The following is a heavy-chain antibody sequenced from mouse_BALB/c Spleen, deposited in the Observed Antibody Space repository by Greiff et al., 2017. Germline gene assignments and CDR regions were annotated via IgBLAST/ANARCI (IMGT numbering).Heavy chain of an antibody. D-gene: IGHD2-3*01. CDR3: VRHRYYAMVY. Sequence: EVHLVESGGGLVQPKGSLKLSCAASGFTFNTYAMNWVRQAPGKGLEWVARIRSKSNNYATYYADSVKDRFTISRDDSQSMLYLQMNNLKTEDTAVYFCVRHRYYAMVYWGRGTSVTVSS. J-gene: IGHJ4*01. V-gene: IGHV10-1*02. CDR2: IRSKSNNYAT. CDR1: GFTFNTYA.